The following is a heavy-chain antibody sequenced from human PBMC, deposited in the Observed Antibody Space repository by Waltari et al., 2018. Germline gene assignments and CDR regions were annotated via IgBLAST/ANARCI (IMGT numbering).Heavy chain of an antibody. D-gene: IGHD1-26*01. J-gene: IGHJ4*02. CDR1: GYSFTSYC. CDR2: IYPGDSVT. V-gene: IGHV5-51*03. Sequence: EVQLVQSGAEVKKPGESLKISCKGSGYSFTSYCIGWGRQMPGKGLGGMGIIYPGDSVTGYSPSFQGKVTISADKSTSTAYLQWSSRKASDTAMYYCARRSGGGGFDYWGQGTLVTVSS. CDR3: ARRSGGGGFDY.